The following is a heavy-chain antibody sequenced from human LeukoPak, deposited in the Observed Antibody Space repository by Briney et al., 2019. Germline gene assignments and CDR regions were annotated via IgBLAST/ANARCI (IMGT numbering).Heavy chain of an antibody. CDR1: SGSFSDYC. Sequence: SETLSLTCAVSSGSFSDYCWAWIRQPPGKGLEWIADIDHIGNTKYNPSLKSRVTLSVDTSKKYLSLKLRSVTAADTAVYFCAGLFVGETYGSGYYFDYWGQGTLVTVTS. CDR3: AGLFVGETYGSGYYFDY. D-gene: IGHD3-10*01. J-gene: IGHJ4*02. CDR2: IDHIGNT. V-gene: IGHV4-34*01.